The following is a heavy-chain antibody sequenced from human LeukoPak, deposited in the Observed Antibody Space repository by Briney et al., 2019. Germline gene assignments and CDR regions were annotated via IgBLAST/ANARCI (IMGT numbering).Heavy chain of an antibody. CDR2: IYHSGST. D-gene: IGHD6-6*01. V-gene: IGHV4-4*02. CDR3: ARAIAHLYSSSSPWFDP. CDR1: GGSISSSNW. J-gene: IGHJ5*02. Sequence: SETLSLTCAVSGGSISSSNWWSWVRQPPGKGLEWIGEIYHSGSTNYNPFLKSRVTISVDTSKNQFSLKLSSVTAAGTAVYYCARAIAHLYSSSSPWFDPWGQGTLVTVSS.